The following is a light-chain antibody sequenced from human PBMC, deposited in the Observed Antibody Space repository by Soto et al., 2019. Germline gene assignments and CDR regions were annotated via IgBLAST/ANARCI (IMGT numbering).Light chain of an antibody. Sequence: DIQMTQSPSSLSASVGDRVTITCRASQSISSYLKWYQQKPGKAPKLLIYAESSLQSGVTSRFSGSGSGTDFDLTISSLQPEDFSTYHCQQSYSTPLTFGGGTKLEIK. CDR3: QQSYSTPLT. J-gene: IGKJ4*01. CDR2: AES. CDR1: QSISSY. V-gene: IGKV1-39*01.